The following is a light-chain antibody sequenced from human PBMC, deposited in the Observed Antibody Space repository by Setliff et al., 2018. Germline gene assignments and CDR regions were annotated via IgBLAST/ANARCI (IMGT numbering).Light chain of an antibody. CDR3: SSYTSSSTVV. V-gene: IGLV2-14*01. CDR1: SSDVGGYNY. Sequence: QSALTQPASVSGSPGQSITISCTGTSSDVGGYNYVSWYQQHPGKAPKLMIYDVSKRPSGVSNRFPGSKSGNTASLTISGLQAEDEADYYCSSYTSSSTVVFGTGTKVTV. CDR2: DVS. J-gene: IGLJ1*01.